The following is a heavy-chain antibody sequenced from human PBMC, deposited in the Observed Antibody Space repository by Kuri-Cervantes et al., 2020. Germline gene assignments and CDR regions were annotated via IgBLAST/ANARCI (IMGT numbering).Heavy chain of an antibody. CDR1: GYTFTYRY. V-gene: IGHV1-24*01. CDR3: ATGVQDFVWELFQH. Sequence: ASVKVSCKASGYTFTYRYLHWVRQAPGKGLEWMGGFDPEDGETIYAQKFQGRVTMTEDTSTDTAYMELSSLRSEDTAVYYCATGVQDFVWELFQHWGQGTLVTVSS. D-gene: IGHD2-15*01. J-gene: IGHJ1*01. CDR2: FDPEDGET.